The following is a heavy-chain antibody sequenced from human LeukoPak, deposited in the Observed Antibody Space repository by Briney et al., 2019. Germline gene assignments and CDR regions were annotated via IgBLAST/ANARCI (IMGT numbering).Heavy chain of an antibody. D-gene: IGHD3-22*01. V-gene: IGHV4-59*08. Sequence: SETLSLTCTVSGASISTYYLSWIRQPPGKGLEWIGYIYYRGSTNYNPSLKSRVTTSVDTSKNQFSLRLSSVTAADTAVYYCASNYYDSSGYYIDWGHGTLVTVSP. CDR3: ASNYYDSSGYYID. J-gene: IGHJ4*01. CDR2: IYYRGST. CDR1: GASISTYY.